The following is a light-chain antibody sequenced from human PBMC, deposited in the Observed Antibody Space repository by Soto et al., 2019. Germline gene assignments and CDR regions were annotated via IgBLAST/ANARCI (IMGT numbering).Light chain of an antibody. V-gene: IGKV1-5*03. CDR2: KAS. CDR3: QQYDTYSWT. Sequence: DIQMTQSSSTLSASVGDRVTITCRASQSISNRLAWYQQKPGKAPKLLIYKASTLESGVPSRFSGSGSGTEFPLTISSLQPDDFATSYCQQYDTYSWTFGQGTKVEIK. J-gene: IGKJ1*01. CDR1: QSISNR.